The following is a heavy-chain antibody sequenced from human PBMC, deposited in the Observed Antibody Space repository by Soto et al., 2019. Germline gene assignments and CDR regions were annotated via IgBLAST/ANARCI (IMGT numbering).Heavy chain of an antibody. CDR1: GYTFTSYS. CDR2: INAGNGNT. D-gene: IGHD2-8*01. J-gene: IGHJ4*02. Sequence: ASVQVSCKASGYTFTSYSMHWVRQAPGQRREWMGWINAGNGNTKYSQKFQGRVTITRATSASTAYIELSSLSTEATAVYYCARERVFCGGVPSGCMDICGQGTLVTVSS. CDR3: ARERVFCGGVPSGCMDI. V-gene: IGHV1-3*01.